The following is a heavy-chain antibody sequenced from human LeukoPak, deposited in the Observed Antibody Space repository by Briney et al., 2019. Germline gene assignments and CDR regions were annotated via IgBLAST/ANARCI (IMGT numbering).Heavy chain of an antibody. Sequence: PGGSLRLSCAASGFTFSGYAMHWVRQAPGKGLEWVAVISYDGSNKYYADSVKGRFTISRDNSKNTLYLQMNSLRAEDTAVYYCARGRGRFLEWLFTTWGQGTLVTVSS. CDR2: ISYDGSNK. V-gene: IGHV3-30-3*01. D-gene: IGHD3-3*01. CDR3: ARGRGRFLEWLFTT. J-gene: IGHJ5*02. CDR1: GFTFSGYA.